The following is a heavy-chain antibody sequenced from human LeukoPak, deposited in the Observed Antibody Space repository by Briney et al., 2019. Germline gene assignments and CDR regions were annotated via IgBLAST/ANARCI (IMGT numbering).Heavy chain of an antibody. Sequence: PSDTLSLTCNVSGDSSSSDYWSWIRQPAGKRLGLIGFIFYSGTTNYNPSLQSRVTISVDTSKNQFSLKLSSVTAADTAVYYCARTRPQDHSTSYMDVWGKGITVTVPS. CDR2: IFYSGTT. V-gene: IGHV4-59*08. CDR1: GDSSSSDY. CDR3: ARTRPQDHSTSYMDV. D-gene: IGHD1-14*01. J-gene: IGHJ6*03.